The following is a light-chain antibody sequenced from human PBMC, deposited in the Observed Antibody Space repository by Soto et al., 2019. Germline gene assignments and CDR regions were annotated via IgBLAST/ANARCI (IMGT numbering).Light chain of an antibody. Sequence: EIVLTQSPATLSFSPGGGSTLSFRASQSVSSYLAWYQQKPGQAPRLLIYDASNMATGIPARFSGSGSGTDFTLTISSLQSEDVATYYCQKYNSPPWTFGQGTKVDIK. J-gene: IGKJ1*01. CDR3: QKYNSPPWT. CDR2: DAS. V-gene: IGKV3-11*01. CDR1: QSVSSY.